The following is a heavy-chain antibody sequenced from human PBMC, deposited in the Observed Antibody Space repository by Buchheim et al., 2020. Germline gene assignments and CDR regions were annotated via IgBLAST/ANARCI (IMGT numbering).Heavy chain of an antibody. CDR2: IIPILGIA. D-gene: IGHD3-22*01. CDR3: ARDASSGYYNWFDP. J-gene: IGHJ5*02. Sequence: QVQLVQSGAEVKKPGASVKVSCKASGYTFTSYYMHWVRQAPGQGLEWMGRIIPILGIANYAQKFQGRVTITADKSTSTAYMELSSLRSEDTAVYYCARDASSGYYNWFDPWGQGTL. V-gene: IGHV1-69*09. CDR1: GYTFTSYY.